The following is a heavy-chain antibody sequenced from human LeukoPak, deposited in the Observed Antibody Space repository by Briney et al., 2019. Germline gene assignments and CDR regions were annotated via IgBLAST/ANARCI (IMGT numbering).Heavy chain of an antibody. D-gene: IGHD3-22*01. CDR1: GFTFSSYS. CDR2: ISSSSSYI. CDR3: ARENDDSSGSGDYYMDV. J-gene: IGHJ6*03. V-gene: IGHV3-21*04. Sequence: GGSLRLSCAASGFTFSSYSMNWVRQAPGKGLEWVSSISSSSSYIYYADSVKGRFTISRDNAKNSLYLQMNSLRAEDTAVYYCARENDDSSGSGDYYMDVWGKGTTVTISS.